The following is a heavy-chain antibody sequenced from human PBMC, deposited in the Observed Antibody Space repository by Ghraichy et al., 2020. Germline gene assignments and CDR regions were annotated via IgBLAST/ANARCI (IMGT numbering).Heavy chain of an antibody. D-gene: IGHD4-17*01. CDR3: ARQRGYGDQFFDY. J-gene: IGHJ4*02. CDR2: IYYNGST. Sequence: SETLSLTCSVSGGSISSGDYYWTWIRRHPGKGLEWIGYIYYNGSTYYNPSLKSRITISVDTSKNQFSLNLSSVTAADTAVYYCARQRGYGDQFFDYWGQGTLVTVSS. V-gene: IGHV4-31*03. CDR1: GGSISSGDYY.